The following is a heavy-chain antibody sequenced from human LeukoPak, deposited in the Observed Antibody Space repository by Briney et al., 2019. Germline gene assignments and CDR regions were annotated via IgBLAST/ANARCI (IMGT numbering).Heavy chain of an antibody. V-gene: IGHV3-30*04. J-gene: IGHJ4*02. Sequence: SGGSLRLSCAASGFTFSSYAMHWVRQAPGKGLEWVAVISYDGSNKYYADSVKGRFTISRDNAKNSLSLQMNSLRAEDTAVYYCASDSPPDYWGQGTLVTVSS. CDR2: ISYDGSNK. CDR1: GFTFSSYA. CDR3: ASDSPPDY.